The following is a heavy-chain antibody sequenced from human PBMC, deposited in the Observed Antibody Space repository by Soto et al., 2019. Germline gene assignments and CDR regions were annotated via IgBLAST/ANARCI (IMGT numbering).Heavy chain of an antibody. CDR1: GGSISSYY. D-gene: IGHD3-3*01. CDR3: ARERYGGITIFGVVTSGMDV. J-gene: IGHJ6*02. CDR2: IYYSGST. Sequence: SETLSLTCTVSGGSISSYYWSWIRQPPGKGLEWIGYIYYSGSTNYNPSLKSRVTISVDTSKNQFSLKLSSVTAADTAVYYCARERYGGITIFGVVTSGMDVWGQGTTVTVSS. V-gene: IGHV4-59*01.